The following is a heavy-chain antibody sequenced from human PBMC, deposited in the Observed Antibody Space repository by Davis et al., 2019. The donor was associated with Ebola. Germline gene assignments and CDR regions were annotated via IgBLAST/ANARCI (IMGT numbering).Heavy chain of an antibody. D-gene: IGHD2-2*01. Sequence: SVKVSCKASGGTFSSYAISWVRQAPGQGLEWMGGIIPIFGTANYAQKLQGRVTMTTDTSTSTAYMELRSLRSDDTAVYYCASQGYCSSTSCPNWFDSWGQGTLVTVSS. J-gene: IGHJ5*01. CDR3: ASQGYCSSTSCPNWFDS. CDR1: GGTFSSYA. V-gene: IGHV1-69*05. CDR2: IIPIFGTA.